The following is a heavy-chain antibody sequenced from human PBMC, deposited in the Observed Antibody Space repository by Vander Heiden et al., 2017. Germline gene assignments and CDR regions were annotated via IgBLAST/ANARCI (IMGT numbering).Heavy chain of an antibody. D-gene: IGHD3-22*01. Sequence: QVQLQQWGAGLLKPSETLSLTCAAYGGSFSGYYWSWIRQPPGKGLEWIGEINHSGSTNYNPSLKSRVTISVDTSKNQFSLKLSSVTAADTAVYYCARGGYYDSSGYYFDYWGQGTLVTVSS. V-gene: IGHV4-34*01. CDR2: INHSGST. CDR1: GGSFSGYY. CDR3: ARGGYYDSSGYYFDY. J-gene: IGHJ4*02.